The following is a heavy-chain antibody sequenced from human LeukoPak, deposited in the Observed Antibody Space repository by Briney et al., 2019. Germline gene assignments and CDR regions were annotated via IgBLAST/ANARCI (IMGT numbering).Heavy chain of an antibody. D-gene: IGHD6-13*01. CDR3: ARDWGSSWNFDY. J-gene: IGHJ4*02. CDR2: ISYDGSNK. V-gene: IGHV3-30*04. Sequence: GRSLRLSCAASGFTFSRYAMHWVRQAPGKGLEWVAVISYDGSNKYYADSVKGRFTISRDNSKNTLYLQMNSLRAEDTAVYYCARDWGSSWNFDYWGQGTLVTVSS. CDR1: GFTFSRYA.